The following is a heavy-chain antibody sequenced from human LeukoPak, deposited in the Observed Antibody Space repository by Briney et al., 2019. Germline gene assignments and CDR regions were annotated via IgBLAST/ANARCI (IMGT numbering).Heavy chain of an antibody. CDR1: GFTFSSYE. CDR3: AKNLWSSYYMDV. D-gene: IGHD3-10*01. Sequence: PGGSLRLSCAASGFTFSSYEMNWVRQAPGKGLEWVSYISSSGSTIYYADSVKGRFTISRDNAKNSLYLQMNSLRAEDTAVYYCAKNLWSSYYMDVWGKGTTVTVSS. V-gene: IGHV3-48*03. J-gene: IGHJ6*03. CDR2: ISSSGSTI.